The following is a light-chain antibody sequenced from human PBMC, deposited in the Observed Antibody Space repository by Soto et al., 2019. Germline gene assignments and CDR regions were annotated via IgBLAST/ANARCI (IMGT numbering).Light chain of an antibody. V-gene: IGKV3-15*01. CDR3: QQYNHWPPLT. J-gene: IGKJ4*01. Sequence: EIVMTQSPATLSVSPGERGTLSCRASQSVGRNLAWYQQKPGQAPRLLIYGASTRATGIPARFSGSGSGTEFTLTISSLQSEDFAIYSCQQYNHWPPLTFGGGTKVEIK. CDR2: GAS. CDR1: QSVGRN.